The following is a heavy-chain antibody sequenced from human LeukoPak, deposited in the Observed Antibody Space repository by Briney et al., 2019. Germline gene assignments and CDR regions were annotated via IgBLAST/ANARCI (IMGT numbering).Heavy chain of an antibody. Sequence: GGSLRLSCAASGFTFSSYGIHWVRQAPGKGLEWVAFIRYDGSNKYYVESVKGRFTISRDNSKNTLYLQMNSLRAEDTAVYYCARVLHRRNYDSSVYYGYWGQGTLVTVSS. CDR1: GFTFSSYG. CDR3: ARVLHRRNYDSSVYYGY. D-gene: IGHD3-22*01. J-gene: IGHJ4*02. V-gene: IGHV3-30*02. CDR2: IRYDGSNK.